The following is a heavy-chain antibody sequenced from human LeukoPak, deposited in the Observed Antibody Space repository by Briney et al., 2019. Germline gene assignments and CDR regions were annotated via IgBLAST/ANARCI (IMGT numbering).Heavy chain of an antibody. D-gene: IGHD5-18*01. CDR3: ARAPNSRYSSGYGTICYY. V-gene: IGHV3-30-3*01. CDR2: ISNDGSDK. J-gene: IGHJ4*02. CDR1: GFTFSGYA. Sequence: GRSLRLSCAASGFTFSGYAMHWVRQAPGKGLEWVSVISNDGSDKYYADSVKGRFTISRDNSKNTLYLQMNSLRTEDTAIYYCARAPNSRYSSGYGTICYYWGQGTLVTVSS.